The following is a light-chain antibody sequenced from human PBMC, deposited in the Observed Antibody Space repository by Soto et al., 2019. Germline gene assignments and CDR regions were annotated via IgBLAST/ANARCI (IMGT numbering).Light chain of an antibody. CDR3: PSYDSSLSGSV. J-gene: IGLJ2*01. Sequence: QLVLTQPPSVSGAPGQRVTISCTGSSSNIGAGYDVHWYQQLPGTAPKLLISGNSNRPAGVPHRFSGSKSGTSASLAITGLQAEDEADYYCPSYDSSLSGSVFGGGTKLTVL. CDR2: GNS. CDR1: SSNIGAGYD. V-gene: IGLV1-40*01.